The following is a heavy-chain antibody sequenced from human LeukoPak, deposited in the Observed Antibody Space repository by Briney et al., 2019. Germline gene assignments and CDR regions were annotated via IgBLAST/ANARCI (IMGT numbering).Heavy chain of an antibody. Sequence: PGGSLRLSCAASGFTFSSYAMSWLRQAPGKGLEWVSAISGSGGSTYYADSVKGRFTISRDNSRNTLYLQMNSLRAEDTAVYYCTSSSSRGIYYYYYYMDVWGKGTTVTVSS. V-gene: IGHV3-23*01. D-gene: IGHD6-6*01. J-gene: IGHJ6*03. CDR1: GFTFSSYA. CDR3: TSSSSRGIYYYYYYMDV. CDR2: ISGSGGST.